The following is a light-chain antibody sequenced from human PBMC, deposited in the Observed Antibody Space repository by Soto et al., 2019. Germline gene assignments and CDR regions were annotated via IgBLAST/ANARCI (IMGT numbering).Light chain of an antibody. J-gene: IGKJ1*01. CDR2: GAS. Sequence: EIVMTQSPAILSVSPGDRATLSCRAGQSVSNSLAWYQQKPGQTPRLVIYGASNRATGVPARFSGSGSGTDFTLTISSLQSEDFATYYCQHYNSYPEAFGQGSKVDIK. V-gene: IGKV3-15*01. CDR1: QSVSNS. CDR3: QHYNSYPEA.